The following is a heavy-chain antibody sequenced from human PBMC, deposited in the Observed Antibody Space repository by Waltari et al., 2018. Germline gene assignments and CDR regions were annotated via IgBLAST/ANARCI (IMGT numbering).Heavy chain of an antibody. CDR1: GYLFTSHD. J-gene: IGHJ6*02. CDR2: VNTKRGNT. D-gene: IGHD6-13*01. V-gene: IGHV1-8*01. Sequence: QVQLVQSGAEVKKPGASVKVSCKASGYLFTSHDINWVRQAPGQGPEWLGGVNTKRGNTGYAQEFQGRVTMTRDTSTTTAYMELSSLRSDDTAVYFCARGLSSSWFGMDVWGQGTAVTVSS. CDR3: ARGLSSSWFGMDV.